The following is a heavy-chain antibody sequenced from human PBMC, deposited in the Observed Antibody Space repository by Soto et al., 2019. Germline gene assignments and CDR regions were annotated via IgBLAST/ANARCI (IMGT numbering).Heavy chain of an antibody. J-gene: IGHJ4*02. CDR3: ARGIWSGTSRPYYFDY. V-gene: IGHV1-3*01. CDR1: GGTFSSYA. Sequence: VKVSCKASGGTFSSYAIQWVRQAPGQSLEWMGWINAGNGDRRYSQKFQGRVTITRDTSASLVYMELSDLRSEDTAVYYCARGIWSGTSRPYYFDYWGQGTLVTVSS. CDR2: INAGNGDR. D-gene: IGHD3-3*01.